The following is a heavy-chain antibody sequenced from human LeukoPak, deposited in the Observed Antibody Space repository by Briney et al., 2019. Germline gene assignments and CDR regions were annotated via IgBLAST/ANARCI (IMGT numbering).Heavy chain of an antibody. CDR1: GFTFSSYG. Sequence: GRSLRLSCAASGFTFSSYGMHWVRQAPGKGLEWVAVISYDGSNKYYADSVKSRFTISRDNSKNTLYLQMNSLRAEDTAVYYCAKLNYYDSSGYNSQPFDYWGQGTLVTVSS. CDR2: ISYDGSNK. CDR3: AKLNYYDSSGYNSQPFDY. V-gene: IGHV3-30*18. D-gene: IGHD3-22*01. J-gene: IGHJ4*02.